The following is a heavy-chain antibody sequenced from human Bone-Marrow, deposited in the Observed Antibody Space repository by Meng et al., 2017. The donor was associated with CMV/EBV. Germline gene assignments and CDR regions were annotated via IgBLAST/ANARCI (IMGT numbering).Heavy chain of an antibody. Sequence: GGSLRLSCAASGFTFDDYGMSWVRQAPGKGLEWVSGINWNGGSTGYADSVKGRFTISRDNAKNSLYLQMNSLKTEDTAVYYCTTDPFYYYDSSGYRSTYFDYWGQGPLVTFYS. CDR2: INWNGGST. CDR1: GFTFDDYG. J-gene: IGHJ4*02. CDR3: TTDPFYYYDSSGYRSTYFDY. V-gene: IGHV3-20*04. D-gene: IGHD3-22*01.